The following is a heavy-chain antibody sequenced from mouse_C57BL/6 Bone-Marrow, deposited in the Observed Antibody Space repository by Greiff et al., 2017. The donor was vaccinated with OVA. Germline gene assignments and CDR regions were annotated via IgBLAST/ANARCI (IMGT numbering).Heavy chain of an antibody. Sequence: EVQGVESGGGLVKPGGSLKLSCAASGFTFSSYAMSWVRQTPEKRLEWVATISDGGSYTYYPDNVKGRFTISRDNAKNNLYLQMSHLKSEDTAMYYCAREGTTVVAYWYFDVWGTRTTVTVSS. CDR1: GFTFSSYA. V-gene: IGHV5-4*01. CDR3: AREGTTVVAYWYFDV. D-gene: IGHD1-1*01. CDR2: ISDGGSYT. J-gene: IGHJ1*03.